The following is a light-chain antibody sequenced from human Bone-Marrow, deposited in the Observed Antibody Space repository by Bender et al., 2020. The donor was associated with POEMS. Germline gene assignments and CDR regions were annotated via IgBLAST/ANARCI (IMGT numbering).Light chain of an antibody. V-gene: IGLV3-1*01. CDR2: QHT. J-gene: IGLJ2*01. CDR3: QAWDRTTVI. Sequence: SSELTQPPSVSVSPGQTAIITCSGDLLRDYSASWYQQKPGQSPVLVIYQHTKRPSGIPERFSGSTSGDTATLTISGTQAMDEADYYCQAWDRTTVIFGGGTKLTVL. CDR1: LLRDYS.